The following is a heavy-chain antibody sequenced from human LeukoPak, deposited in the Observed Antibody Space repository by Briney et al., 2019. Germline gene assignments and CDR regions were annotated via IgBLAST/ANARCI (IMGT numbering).Heavy chain of an antibody. CDR1: GYTFTRYY. D-gene: IGHD3-16*01. J-gene: IGHJ5*02. V-gene: IGHV1-46*01. CDR3: ARDALSYDYSWGSYGHLGIDP. Sequence: ASVKVSCKASGYTFTRYYMHWVRQAPGQGLEWMGIINPSGGTTDYAQKFPGRITVTRDTSTSTVYMELTSLTSEDTAVYYCARDALSYDYSWGSYGHLGIDPWGQGTLVTVSS. CDR2: INPSGGTT.